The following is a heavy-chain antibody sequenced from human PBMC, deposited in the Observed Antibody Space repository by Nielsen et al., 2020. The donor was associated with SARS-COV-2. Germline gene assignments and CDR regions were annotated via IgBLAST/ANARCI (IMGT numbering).Heavy chain of an antibody. J-gene: IGHJ3*02. CDR2: IIPIFGTA. V-gene: IGHV1-69*13. CDR3: ARGAGGPWAFDI. CDR1: GGTFSGYA. D-gene: IGHD3-16*01. Sequence: SVKVSCKASGGTFSGYAISWVRQAPGQGLEWMGGIIPIFGTANYAQKFQGRVTITADESTSTAYMELSSLRSEDTAVYYCARGAGGPWAFDIWGQGTMVTVSS.